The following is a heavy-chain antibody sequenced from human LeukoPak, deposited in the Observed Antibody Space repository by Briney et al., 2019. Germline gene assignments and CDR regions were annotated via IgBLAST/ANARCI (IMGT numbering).Heavy chain of an antibody. J-gene: IGHJ4*02. V-gene: IGHV4-30-4*08. D-gene: IGHD3-10*01. CDR3: AREMGGWGSWRVFDY. CDR1: GGSISSGDYY. Sequence: SETLSLTCTVSGGSISSGDYYWSWIRQPPGKGLEWIGYIYCSGSTYYNPSLKSRVTISVDTSKNQFSLKLSSVTAADTAVYYCAREMGGWGSWRVFDYWGQGTLVTVSS. CDR2: IYCSGST.